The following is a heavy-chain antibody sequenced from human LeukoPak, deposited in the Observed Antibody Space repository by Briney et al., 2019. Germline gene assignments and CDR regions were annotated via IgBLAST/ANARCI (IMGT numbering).Heavy chain of an antibody. V-gene: IGHV1-69*06. CDR1: GGTFSSYA. J-gene: IGHJ5*01. D-gene: IGHD4-17*01. Sequence: SVKVSCKASGGTFSSYAISWVRQAPGQGLEWMGGIIPIFGTANYAQKFQGRVTITADKSTSTAYMELSSLRSEDTAVYYCARDDSGTRRGWFEHWGQGTLVTVSS. CDR3: ARDDSGTRRGWFEH. CDR2: IIPIFGTA.